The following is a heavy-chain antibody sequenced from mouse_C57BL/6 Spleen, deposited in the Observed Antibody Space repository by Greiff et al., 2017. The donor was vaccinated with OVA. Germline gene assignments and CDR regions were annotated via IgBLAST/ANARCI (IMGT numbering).Heavy chain of an antibody. Sequence: DVQLVESGGGLVKPGGSLKLSCAASGFTFSDYGMHWVRQAPEKGLEWVAYISSGSSTIYYADTVKGRFTISRDNAKNTLFLQMTSLRSEDTAMYYSARPFYYGNYGGAMDYWGQGTSLTVSS. V-gene: IGHV5-17*01. D-gene: IGHD2-1*01. CDR2: ISSGSSTI. J-gene: IGHJ4*01. CDR1: GFTFSDYG. CDR3: ARPFYYGNYGGAMDY.